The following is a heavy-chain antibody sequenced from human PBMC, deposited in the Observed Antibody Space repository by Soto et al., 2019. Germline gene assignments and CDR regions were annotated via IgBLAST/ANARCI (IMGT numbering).Heavy chain of an antibody. V-gene: IGHV1-8*01. CDR3: ARGFRVGHVDYYYGMDV. CDR1: GYTFTSHD. Sequence: SAVKLSCKASGYTFTSHDINWVRPATAQGFDGMGWMNPKSGNKGYAQKFQGRVTMTRNTSISTAYMELSRLRSEDTAVYYCARGFRVGHVDYYYGMDVWGQGTTVTVSS. CDR2: MNPKSGNK. D-gene: IGHD3-10*01. J-gene: IGHJ6*02.